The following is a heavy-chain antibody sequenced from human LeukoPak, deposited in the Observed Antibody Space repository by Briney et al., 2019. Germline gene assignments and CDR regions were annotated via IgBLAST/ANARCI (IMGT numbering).Heavy chain of an antibody. CDR3: AKDRPVGASYWYFDL. CDR2: ISSSGSGGNT. D-gene: IGHD1-26*01. CDR1: GVTLSSYA. J-gene: IGHJ2*01. V-gene: IGHV3-23*01. Sequence: GGSLRLSCAASGVTLSSYAMSWAREAPGKGLEWVSGISSSGSGGNTYSADSVKGRFTISRDSSKNTLFLHMNTLRAEDTAIYYCAKDRPVGASYWYFDLWGRGTLVTVSS.